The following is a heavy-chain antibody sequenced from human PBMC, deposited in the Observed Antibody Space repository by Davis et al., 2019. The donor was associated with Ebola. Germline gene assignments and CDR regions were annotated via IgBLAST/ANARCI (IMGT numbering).Heavy chain of an antibody. CDR3: ARVAAIGAFDI. J-gene: IGHJ3*02. CDR2: IYYSGST. Sequence: PSETLSLTCTVSGFSISTYYWGWIRQPPGKGLEWIGSIYYSGSTYYNPSLKSRVTISVDTSKNQFSLKLSSVTAADTAVYYCARVAAIGAFDIWGQGTMVTVSS. CDR1: GFSISTYY. V-gene: IGHV4-39*07. D-gene: IGHD2-2*01.